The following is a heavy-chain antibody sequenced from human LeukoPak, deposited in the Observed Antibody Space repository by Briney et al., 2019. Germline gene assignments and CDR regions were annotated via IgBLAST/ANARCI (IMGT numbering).Heavy chain of an antibody. CDR1: GGTFSSYT. V-gene: IGHV1-69*02. CDR2: IIPILGIA. J-gene: IGHJ4*02. D-gene: IGHD6-13*01. CDR3: ARGPSAGWIDY. Sequence: SVKVSCKASGGTFSSYTISWVRQAPGQGLEWIGRIIPILGIANYAQKFQGRVTITADKSTSTAYMELSSLRSEDTAVYYCARGPSAGWIDYWGQGTLVTVSP.